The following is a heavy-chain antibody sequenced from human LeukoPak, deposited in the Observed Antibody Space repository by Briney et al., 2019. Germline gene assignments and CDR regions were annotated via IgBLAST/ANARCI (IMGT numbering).Heavy chain of an antibody. Sequence: NRSDALSLTYTVSGPPVRNDYSNWCPQSPEKGLEWIGYVYYSWGTNYNPSLKSAVTISLDTSKNQFSLKLTSVTAEDTAVYYCATTGAPSPSYADWFNIEKWGQGILVTVSS. J-gene: IGHJ4*02. D-gene: IGHD3-9*01. CDR1: GPPVRNDY. CDR3: ATTGAPSPSYADWFNIEK. CDR2: VYYSWGT. V-gene: IGHV4-59*08.